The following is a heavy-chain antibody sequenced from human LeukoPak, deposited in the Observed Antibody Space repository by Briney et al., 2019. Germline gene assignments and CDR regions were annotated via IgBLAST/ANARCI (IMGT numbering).Heavy chain of an antibody. V-gene: IGHV1-2*02. Sequence: GASVKVSCKASGYTFTGYYMHWVRQAPGQGLEWMGWINPNSGGTNYAQKFQGRVTMTRDTSISTAYMELSRLRSDDTAVYYCARDRSYYDSSGYYHPHFYFDYWGQGTLVTVSS. J-gene: IGHJ4*02. CDR2: INPNSGGT. CDR1: GYTFTGYY. D-gene: IGHD3-22*01. CDR3: ARDRSYYDSSGYYHPHFYFDY.